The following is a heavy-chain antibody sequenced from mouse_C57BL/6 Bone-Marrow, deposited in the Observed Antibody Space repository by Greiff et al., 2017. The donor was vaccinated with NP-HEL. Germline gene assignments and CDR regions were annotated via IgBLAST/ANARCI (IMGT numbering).Heavy chain of an antibody. J-gene: IGHJ4*01. CDR2: INPGSGGT. V-gene: IGHV1-54*01. Sequence: ESGAELVRPGTSVKVSCKASGYAFTNYLIEWVKQRPGQGLEWIGVINPGSGGTNYNEKFKGKATLTADKSSSTAYMQLSSLTSEDSAVYFCARWLLTDAMDYWGQGTSVTVSS. CDR3: ARWLLTDAMDY. D-gene: IGHD2-3*01. CDR1: GYAFTNYL.